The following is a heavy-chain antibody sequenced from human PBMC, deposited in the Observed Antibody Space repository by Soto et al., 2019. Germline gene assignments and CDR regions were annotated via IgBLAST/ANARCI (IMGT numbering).Heavy chain of an antibody. Sequence: PSETLSLTCRVSGVSLTSHYWTWIRQSPGKGLEWIGYIYYSGSTNYSPSLKSRLTMSIDTPSNQFSLNLSSVTAADTAIYLCARLRDRSGTASIYNGMDVWGPGTMVTVSS. CDR1: GVSLTSHY. V-gene: IGHV4-59*11. CDR3: ARLRDRSGTASIYNGMDV. CDR2: IYYSGST. J-gene: IGHJ6*02. D-gene: IGHD3-22*01.